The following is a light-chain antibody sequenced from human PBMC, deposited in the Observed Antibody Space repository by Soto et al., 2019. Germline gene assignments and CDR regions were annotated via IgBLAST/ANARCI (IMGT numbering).Light chain of an antibody. V-gene: IGKV1-5*03. J-gene: IGKJ2*01. Sequence: DIQMTQSPSTLSTSVGDRVTISCRASQSISTWLAWYQQKPGKAPKLLIYRASSLASGVPSRFSGFGSWTEFTLTISSLQPDDFATYYCQQYNSYPYTFGQGTKLEIK. CDR1: QSISTW. CDR3: QQYNSYPYT. CDR2: RAS.